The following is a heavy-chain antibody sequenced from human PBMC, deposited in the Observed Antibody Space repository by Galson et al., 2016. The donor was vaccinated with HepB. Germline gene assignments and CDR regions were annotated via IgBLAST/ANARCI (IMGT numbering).Heavy chain of an antibody. CDR3: ARGLNTIEYYYYYGMDV. Sequence: SVKVSCKASGGTFSSYAYSWVRQAPGQGLEWMGGIIPIFGKAKYAQKFQDRVTITADDSTSTAYMELSSLRSDDTAVYYCARGLNTIEYYYYYGMDVWGQGTTVTVSS. CDR1: GGTFSSYA. J-gene: IGHJ6*02. CDR2: IIPIFGKA. V-gene: IGHV1-69*13.